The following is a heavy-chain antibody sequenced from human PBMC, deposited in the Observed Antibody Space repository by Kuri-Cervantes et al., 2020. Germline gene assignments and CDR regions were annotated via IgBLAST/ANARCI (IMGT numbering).Heavy chain of an antibody. J-gene: IGHJ4*02. CDR3: ARSSGWSPGDFDY. CDR2: ISGSGGST. CDR1: GFTVSSNY. D-gene: IGHD6-19*01. V-gene: IGHV3-23*01. Sequence: GESLKISCAASGFTVSSNYMSWVRQAPGKGLEWVSAISGSGGSTYYADSVKGRFTISRDNSKNTLYLQMNSLRAEDTAVYYCARSSGWSPGDFDYWGQGTLVTVSS.